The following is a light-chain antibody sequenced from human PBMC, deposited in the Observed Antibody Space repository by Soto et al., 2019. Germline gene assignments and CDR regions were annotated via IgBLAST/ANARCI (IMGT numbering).Light chain of an antibody. CDR1: SGHSSYA. J-gene: IGLJ2*01. CDR2: LNSDGSH. Sequence: QLVLTQSPSASASLGASVKLTCTLSSGHSSYAIAWHQQQPEKGPRYLMKLNSDGSHSKGNEIPDSFSGSSSGAERYLTISSRQTEDEADYYCQTWGTDIRLFGGGPKLTVL. V-gene: IGLV4-69*01. CDR3: QTWGTDIRL.